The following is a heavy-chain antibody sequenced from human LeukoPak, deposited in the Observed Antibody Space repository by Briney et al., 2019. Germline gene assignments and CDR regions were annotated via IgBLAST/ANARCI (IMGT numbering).Heavy chain of an antibody. CDR2: IIPILGIA. J-gene: IGHJ3*02. Sequence: SVKVSCKASGGTFSSYAISWVRQAPGQGLEWMGRIIPILGIANYAQKFQGRVTITADKSTSTAYMELSSLRSEDTAVYYCARAGATFDAFDIWGQGTTVTVSS. CDR1: GGTFSSYA. CDR3: ARAGATFDAFDI. V-gene: IGHV1-69*04.